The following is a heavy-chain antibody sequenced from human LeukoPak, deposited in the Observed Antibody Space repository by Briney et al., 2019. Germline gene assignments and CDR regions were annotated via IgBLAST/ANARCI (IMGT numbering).Heavy chain of an antibody. J-gene: IGHJ3*02. CDR2: IIPIFGTA. CDR3: AREGMTTVTTGELLGI. Sequence: SVKVSCKASGGTFSSYAISWVRQAPGQGLEWMGGIIPIFGTANYAQKFQGRVTITADKSMSTAYMELSSLRSEDTAVYYCAREGMTTVTTGELLGIWGQGTMVTVSS. D-gene: IGHD4-17*01. CDR1: GGTFSSYA. V-gene: IGHV1-69*06.